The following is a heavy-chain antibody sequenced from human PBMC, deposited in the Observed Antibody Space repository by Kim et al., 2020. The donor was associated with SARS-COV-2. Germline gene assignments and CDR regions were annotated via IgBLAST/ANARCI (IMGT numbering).Heavy chain of an antibody. V-gene: IGHV3-11*01. CDR2: ISSSGSTI. Sequence: GGSLRLSCAASGFTFSDYYMSWIRQAPGKGLEWVSYISSSGSTIYYADAVKGRFTISRDNAKNSLYLQMNSLRAEDTAVYYCAREEYCGGDCSFADYWGQGTLVTVSS. CDR1: GFTFSDYY. D-gene: IGHD2-21*02. CDR3: AREEYCGGDCSFADY. J-gene: IGHJ4*02.